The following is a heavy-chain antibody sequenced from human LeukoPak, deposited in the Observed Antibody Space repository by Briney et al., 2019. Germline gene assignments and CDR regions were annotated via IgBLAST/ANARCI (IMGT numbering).Heavy chain of an antibody. CDR2: ICGSSSYI. CDR1: GLTLCGYR. V-gene: IGHV3-21*01. J-gene: IGHJ4*02. D-gene: IGHD6-13*01. CDR3: ARGGDFSSSWYVSYY. Sequence: GSLRLSRAASGLTLCGYRMKWVREAPGKGGGGVSCICGSSSYIYYADSVKGRFTIYRSNAKNSLYLPVNSLRAEDTAVYDCARGGDFSSSWYVSYYWGQETLITVSS.